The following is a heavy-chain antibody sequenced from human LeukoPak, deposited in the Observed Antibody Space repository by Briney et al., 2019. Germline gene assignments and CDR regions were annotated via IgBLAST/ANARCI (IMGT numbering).Heavy chain of an antibody. CDR3: ARANYQLLFDY. CDR1: GFAFSSYW. V-gene: IGHV3-7*01. J-gene: IGHJ4*02. CDR2: IKQDGSEK. D-gene: IGHD2-2*01. Sequence: GGSLRLSCAASGFAFSSYWMSWVRQAPGKGLEWVANIKQDGSEKYYVDSVKGRFTTSRDNAKNSLYLQMNSLRAEDTAVYYCARANYQLLFDYWGQGTLVTVSS.